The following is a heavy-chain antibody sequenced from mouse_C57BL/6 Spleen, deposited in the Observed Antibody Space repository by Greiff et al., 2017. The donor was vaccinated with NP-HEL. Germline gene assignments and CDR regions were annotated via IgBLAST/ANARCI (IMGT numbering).Heavy chain of an antibody. CDR1: GFTFSDYY. J-gene: IGHJ1*03. CDR3: ARGGFHWYFDV. CDR2: INYDGSST. Sequence: EVQRVESEGGLVQPGSSMKLSCTASGFTFSDYYMAWVRQVPEKGLEWVANINYDGSSTYYLDSLKSRFIISRDNEKNILYLQSSSLKSEDTSTYYCARGGFHWYFDVWGTGTTVTVSS. V-gene: IGHV5-16*01.